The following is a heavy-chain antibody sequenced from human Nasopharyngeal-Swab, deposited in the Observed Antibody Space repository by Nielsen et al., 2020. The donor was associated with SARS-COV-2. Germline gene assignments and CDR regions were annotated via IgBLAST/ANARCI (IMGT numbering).Heavy chain of an antibody. CDR3: ARDRRRWLELDY. Sequence: GESLKISCAASGLTFSDYYMSWIRQAPGKGMEWVSYISSSGTTIYYADSVKGRFTISRDNAKNSLSLQMNSLRAEDTAVYYCARDRRRWLELDYWGQGTLVTVSS. CDR2: ISSSGTTI. J-gene: IGHJ4*02. V-gene: IGHV3-11*04. CDR1: GLTFSDYY. D-gene: IGHD5-24*01.